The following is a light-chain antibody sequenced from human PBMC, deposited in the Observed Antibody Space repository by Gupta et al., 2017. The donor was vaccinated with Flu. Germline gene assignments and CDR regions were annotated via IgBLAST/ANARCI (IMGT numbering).Light chain of an antibody. CDR2: DVS. CDR3: RSYKSSSTRDV. J-gene: IGLJ2*01. Sequence: QSALTQPASVSGSPGQSITISCTGTSSDVGGYNYVSWYQQHPGKAPKLMIYDVSNRPSGVSNRFSGSKSGNTASLTIYGLQAEDEADYYCRSYKSSSTRDVFGGGTKMTVL. CDR1: SSDVGGYNY. V-gene: IGLV2-14*01.